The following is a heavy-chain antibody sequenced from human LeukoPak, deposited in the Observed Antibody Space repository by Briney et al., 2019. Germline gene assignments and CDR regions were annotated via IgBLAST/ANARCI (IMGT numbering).Heavy chain of an antibody. J-gene: IGHJ4*01. V-gene: IGHV4-34*01. CDR2: INHSGST. Sequence: SETLSLTCAVYGGSFSGYYWSWIRQPPGKGLEWIGEINHSGSTNYNPSLKSRVTISVDTSKNQFSLKLSSVTAADTAVYYCARRVGVWGSYRFHFEYWGQGNPVTVSS. D-gene: IGHD3-16*02. CDR1: GGSFSGYY. CDR3: ARRVGVWGSYRFHFEY.